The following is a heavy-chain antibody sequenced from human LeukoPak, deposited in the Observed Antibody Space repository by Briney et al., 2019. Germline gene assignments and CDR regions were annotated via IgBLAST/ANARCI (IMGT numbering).Heavy chain of an antibody. V-gene: IGHV5-10-1*01. CDR3: ARIWFGESSNWFDP. CDR2: IDPSDSCT. D-gene: IGHD3-10*01. J-gene: IGHJ5*02. CDR1: GYSFTNYW. Sequence: GESLKISCQGSGYSFTNYWISWVRQLPGKGLEWMGRIDPSDSCTNYSPSFQGHVTISAGKSISTAYLQWSSLKASDTAMYYCARIWFGESSNWFDPWGQGTLVTVSS.